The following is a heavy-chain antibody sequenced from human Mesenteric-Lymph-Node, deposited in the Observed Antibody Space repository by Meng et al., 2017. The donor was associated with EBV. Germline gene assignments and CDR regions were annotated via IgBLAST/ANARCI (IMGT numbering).Heavy chain of an antibody. Sequence: QASGPGLVKPPETLSLTCPVSGGSISRSSYYWGWIRQPSGKGLEWIGSIYYSGSTYYNASLKSRVTISEDMSKNQFSLSLSSVTPADTAVYYCARAPSRNFYFDHWGQGTLVTVSS. V-gene: IGHV4-39*01. D-gene: IGHD1-14*01. CDR1: GGSISRSSYY. CDR2: IYYSGST. CDR3: ARAPSRNFYFDH. J-gene: IGHJ4*02.